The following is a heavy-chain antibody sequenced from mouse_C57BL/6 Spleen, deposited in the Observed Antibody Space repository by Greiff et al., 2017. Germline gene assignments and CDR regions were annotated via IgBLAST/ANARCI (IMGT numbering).Heavy chain of an antibody. CDR1: GYTFTSYW. CDR2: IDPSDSYT. J-gene: IGHJ3*01. Sequence: QVQLQQSGAELVMPGASVKLSCKASGYTFTSYWMHWVKQRPGQGLEWIGEIDPSDSYTNYNQKFKGKSTLTVDKSSSTAYMQLSSLTSEDSAVYYCARWDSSGSFFAYWGQGTLVTVSA. CDR3: ARWDSSGSFFAY. D-gene: IGHD3-2*02. V-gene: IGHV1-69*01.